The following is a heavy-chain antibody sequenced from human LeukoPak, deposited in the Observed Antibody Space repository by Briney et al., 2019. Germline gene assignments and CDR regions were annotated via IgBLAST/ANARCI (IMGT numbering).Heavy chain of an antibody. D-gene: IGHD6-25*01. J-gene: IGHJ4*02. CDR1: GFTFNNYV. CDR3: AKGSGTSRPYYLDY. CDR2: ISGSGDST. V-gene: IGHV3-23*01. Sequence: GGSLRLSCAASGFTFNNYVMTWVRQAPGKGLDWFSAISGSGDSTYYADSVKGRFTISRDSSKSTMYLQMTSLTAEDTAVYYCAKGSGTSRPYYLDYWGRGTLVTVSS.